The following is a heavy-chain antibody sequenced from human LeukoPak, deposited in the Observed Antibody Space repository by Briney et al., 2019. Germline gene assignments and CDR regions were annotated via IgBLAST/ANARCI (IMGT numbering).Heavy chain of an antibody. CDR2: ISGSGGST. D-gene: IGHD4/OR15-4a*01. J-gene: IGHJ4*02. CDR3: ARRAGAYSHPYDY. V-gene: IGHV3-23*01. CDR1: GYTFSDFE. Sequence: GGSLRLSCVGSGYTFSDFEMNWVRQAPGKGLEWVSAISGSGGSTYNADSVKGRFTISRDNSKNTLYLQMNSLRAEDTAVYYCARRAGAYSHPYDYWGQGTLVTVSS.